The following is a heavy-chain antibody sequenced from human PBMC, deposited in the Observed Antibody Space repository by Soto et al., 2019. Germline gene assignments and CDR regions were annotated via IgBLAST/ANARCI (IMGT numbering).Heavy chain of an antibody. Sequence: VQMVESGGGVVQPGGSLRLSCAGSGFAFSRFGMHWVRQAPGKGLEWVACITFNGSKEYYVDSVKGRFAISRNNSMNTLYLQMSSLGPEDTGVYYCATDPGAFAGAMRDWSRGTLVTVSS. D-gene: IGHD3-16*01. V-gene: IGHV3-30*03. CDR1: GFAFSRFG. CDR3: ATDPGAFAGAMRD. J-gene: IGHJ4*02. CDR2: ITFNGSKE.